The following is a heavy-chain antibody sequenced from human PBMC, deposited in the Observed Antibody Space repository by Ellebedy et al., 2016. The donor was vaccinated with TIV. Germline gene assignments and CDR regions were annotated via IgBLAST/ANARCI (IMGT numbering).Heavy chain of an antibody. CDR2: INPNSGGT. V-gene: IGHV1-2*02. CDR3: ASSSCGGDCYSVFDY. D-gene: IGHD2-21*02. CDR1: GYTFTGYY. J-gene: IGHJ4*02. Sequence: ASVKVSXKASGYTFTGYYMHWVRQAPGQGLEWMGWINPNSGGTNYAQKFQGRVTMTRDTSISTAYMELSRLRSDDTAVYYCASSSCGGDCYSVFDYWGQGTLVTVSS.